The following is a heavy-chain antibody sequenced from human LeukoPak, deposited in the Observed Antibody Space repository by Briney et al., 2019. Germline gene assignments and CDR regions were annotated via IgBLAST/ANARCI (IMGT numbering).Heavy chain of an antibody. CDR2: ISSNGGST. CDR1: GFTFSSYA. V-gene: IGHV3-64D*06. CDR3: VKGLRYSDWSRFDP. J-gene: IGHJ5*02. Sequence: PGGSLRLSCSASGFTFSSYAMHWVRQAPGKGLEYVSAISSNGGSTYYADSVKGRFTISRDNSKNTLYLQMSSLRAEDTAVYYCVKGLRYSDWSRFDPWGQGTLVTVSS. D-gene: IGHD3-9*01.